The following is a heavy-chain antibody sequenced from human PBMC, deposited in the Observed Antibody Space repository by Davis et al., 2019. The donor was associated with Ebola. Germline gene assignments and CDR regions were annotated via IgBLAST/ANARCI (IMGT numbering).Heavy chain of an antibody. V-gene: IGHV4-61*09. CDR2: IYTSGST. CDR1: GGSISSGSYY. D-gene: IGHD3-22*01. Sequence: PSETLSLTCTVSGGSISSGSYYWSWIRQPAGKGLEWIGHIYTSGSTNYNPSLNSRVTISVDTSKNQFSLKVSSVTAADTAVYYCARHYYDTTWDYYYGMDVWGQGTTVTVSS. J-gene: IGHJ6*02. CDR3: ARHYYDTTWDYYYGMDV.